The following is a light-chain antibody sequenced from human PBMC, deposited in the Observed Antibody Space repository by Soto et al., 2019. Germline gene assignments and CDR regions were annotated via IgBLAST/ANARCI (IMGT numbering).Light chain of an antibody. V-gene: IGKV3-15*01. Sequence: EVVMTQSPVTVSVSPGERATLSCRASQSVRSNLAWYQQKPGQAPRLLISGASTGATGIPARFSGSGSGTEFTLTISSLQSEDCAVYYCQQRSNWPPTFGQGTRLEIK. CDR3: QQRSNWPPT. CDR1: QSVRSN. CDR2: GAS. J-gene: IGKJ5*01.